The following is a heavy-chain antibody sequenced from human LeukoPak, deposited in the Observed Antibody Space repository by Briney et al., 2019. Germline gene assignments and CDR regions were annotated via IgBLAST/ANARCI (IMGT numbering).Heavy chain of an antibody. Sequence: PSESLSPACAVDGGSFSGYYWGWIRQPQRKWRGWNGEIIKSVSTTLNRSLKSGVTISVDTSKNQFSLKLSSVTAADTAVYYCARRGSSWYSFYYYSYMDVWGKGTTVTISS. D-gene: IGHD6-13*01. CDR3: ARRGSSWYSFYYYSYMDV. J-gene: IGHJ6*03. V-gene: IGHV4-34*12. CDR2: IIKSVST. CDR1: GGSFSGYY.